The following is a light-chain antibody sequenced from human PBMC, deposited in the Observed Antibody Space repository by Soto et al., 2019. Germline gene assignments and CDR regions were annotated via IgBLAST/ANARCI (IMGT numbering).Light chain of an antibody. CDR3: QQRSDWPT. CDR2: DAS. Sequence: EIVLKQSPATLSLSQRERATLSCRASQSVSSYLAWYQQKPGQAPRLLIYDASNRAAGVPARFSGSGSGTDFTLTISSLEPEDFAVYYCQQRSDWPTFGGGTKVDIK. J-gene: IGKJ4*01. V-gene: IGKV3-11*01. CDR1: QSVSSY.